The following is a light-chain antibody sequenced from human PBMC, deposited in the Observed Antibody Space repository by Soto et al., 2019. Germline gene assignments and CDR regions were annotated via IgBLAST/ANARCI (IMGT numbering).Light chain of an antibody. Sequence: EVVLTQSPGTLSLSPGERATLSCRASQSVSNNYFAWYQQKPGQAPRLLIFGSSDRATGIPDRFSGSGSGADFTLTINRLEPEDFAVDYCQQYGRSPPYTFGQGTKLEIK. CDR3: QQYGRSPPYT. J-gene: IGKJ2*01. V-gene: IGKV3-20*01. CDR2: GSS. CDR1: QSVSNNY.